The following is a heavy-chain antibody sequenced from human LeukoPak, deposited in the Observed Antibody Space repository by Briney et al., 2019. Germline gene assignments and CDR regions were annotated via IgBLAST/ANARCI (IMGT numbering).Heavy chain of an antibody. J-gene: IGHJ4*02. Sequence: SQTLSLTCTVSGGSISSGGYYWSWIRQPPGKGLEWIGYIYYSGRTYYNPSLKSRLTISVDTSKNQFSLKLSSVSAADTAVYFCARDRFIYGDYGTHYFDHWGQGTLVTVSS. CDR2: IYYSGRT. V-gene: IGHV4-30-4*08. CDR3: ARDRFIYGDYGTHYFDH. CDR1: GGSISSGGYY. D-gene: IGHD4-17*01.